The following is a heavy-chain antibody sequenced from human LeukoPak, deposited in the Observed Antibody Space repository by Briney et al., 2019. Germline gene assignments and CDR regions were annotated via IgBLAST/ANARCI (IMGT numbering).Heavy chain of an antibody. V-gene: IGHV4-39*01. CDR2: IYYSGST. J-gene: IGHJ4*02. CDR3: ARTVGGTIAAAGRYDY. Sequence: PSETLSLTCTVSGGSISSSSYYWGWIRQPPGKGLEWIGSIYYSGSTYYNPSLKSRVTISVDTSENQFSLKLSSVTAADTAVYYCARTVGGTIAAAGRYDYWGQGTLVTVSS. CDR1: GGSISSSSYY. D-gene: IGHD6-13*01.